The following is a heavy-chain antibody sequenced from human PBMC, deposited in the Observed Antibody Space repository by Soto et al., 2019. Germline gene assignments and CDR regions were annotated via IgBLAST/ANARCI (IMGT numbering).Heavy chain of an antibody. CDR3: GRCTSTSCHLGSDY. J-gene: IGHJ4*02. D-gene: IGHD2-2*01. V-gene: IGHV3-30-3*01. Sequence: VGSLRLSCAASGFTFISYAMNWVRQAPGKGLEWVALISYDGSNKYYADSVKGRFTISRDGSKNALFLQMDSLGAADTAVYYCGRCTSTSCHLGSDYWGQGTLVTVSS. CDR2: ISYDGSNK. CDR1: GFTFISYA.